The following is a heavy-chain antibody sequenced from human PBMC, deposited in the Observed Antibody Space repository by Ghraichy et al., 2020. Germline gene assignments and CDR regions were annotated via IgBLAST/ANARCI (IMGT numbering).Heavy chain of an antibody. CDR2: VSYDGSNK. J-gene: IGHJ5*02. D-gene: IGHD6-19*01. V-gene: IGHV3-30*01. Sequence: LSLTCEVSGFIFNSYSMHWVRQAPGKGLEWLAVVSYDGSNKYYADSLKGRFTISRDNSKNTLYLQMNSLKAEDTAVYYCARGSTSGWSRWFDPWGQGTLVTVSS. CDR1: GFIFNSYS. CDR3: ARGSTSGWSRWFDP.